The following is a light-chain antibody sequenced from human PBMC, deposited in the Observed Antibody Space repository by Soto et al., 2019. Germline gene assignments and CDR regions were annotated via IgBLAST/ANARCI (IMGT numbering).Light chain of an antibody. CDR1: SSDVGGYNY. CDR3: SSYTSASTLLYL. Sequence: HSALTQPASVSGSPGQSITISGTGTSSDVGGYNYVSWYQQHPGIAPKLLIYGVTNRPSGVSTRFSGSKSGNPASLTISGLQAEDEADYHCSSYTSASTLLYLFGTGTKLTVL. CDR2: GVT. V-gene: IGLV2-14*01. J-gene: IGLJ1*01.